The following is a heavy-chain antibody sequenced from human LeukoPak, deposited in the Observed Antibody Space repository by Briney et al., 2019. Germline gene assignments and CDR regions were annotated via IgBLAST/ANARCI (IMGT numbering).Heavy chain of an antibody. CDR3: AKTHDY. CDR2: IYSGGST. V-gene: IGHV3-66*02. Sequence: GGSLRLSCSASGFTVSSHYMSWVRQAPGKGLEWVSVIYSGGSTYYADSVKGRFTISRDNSKNPLYLQMNSLRTEDTAVYYCAKTHDYWGQGTLVTVSS. CDR1: GFTVSSHY. J-gene: IGHJ4*02.